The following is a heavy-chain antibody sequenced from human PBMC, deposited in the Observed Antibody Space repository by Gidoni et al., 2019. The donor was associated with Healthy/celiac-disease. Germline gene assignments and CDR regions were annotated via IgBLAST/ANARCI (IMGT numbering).Heavy chain of an antibody. V-gene: IGHV3-49*05. CDR2: IRSKAYGGTT. Sequence: EVQLVESGGGLVKPGRSLRLSCTASGFTFGDYAMSWFRQAPGKGVEWVGFIRSKAYGGTTKYAASVKGRFTISRDDSKSIAYLQMNSLKTEDTAVYYCTRLARPRGYSYGYYWGQGTLVTVSS. CDR3: TRLARPRGYSYGYY. CDR1: GFTFGDYA. D-gene: IGHD5-18*01. J-gene: IGHJ4*02.